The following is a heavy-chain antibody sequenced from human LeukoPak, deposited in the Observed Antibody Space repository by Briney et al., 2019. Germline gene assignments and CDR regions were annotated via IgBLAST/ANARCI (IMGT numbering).Heavy chain of an antibody. CDR2: ISSSSSYI. J-gene: IGHJ4*02. V-gene: IGHV3-21*03. CDR1: GFTVSSNS. D-gene: IGHD3-10*01. CDR3: ARDCWDYGSGSYCGIDY. Sequence: GGSLRLSCAASGFTVSSNSMTWVRQAPGKGLEWVSSISSSSSYIYYADSVKGRFTISRDNAKNSLYLQMNSLRAEDTAVYYCARDCWDYGSGSYCGIDYWGQGTLVTVSS.